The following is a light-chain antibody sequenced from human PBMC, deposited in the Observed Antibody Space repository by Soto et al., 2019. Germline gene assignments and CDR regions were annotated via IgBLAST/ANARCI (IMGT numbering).Light chain of an antibody. J-gene: IGKJ5*01. V-gene: IGKV3-15*01. Sequence: DIVLTQSPVTLSLSPVERATLSCRASQSVSSSQLAWYQQKPGQAPRLLIYGASTRATGIPARFSGSGSGTEFTLTISSLQSEDFAVYYCQQYNNWPPITFGQGTRLEIK. CDR1: QSVSSS. CDR3: QQYNNWPPIT. CDR2: GAS.